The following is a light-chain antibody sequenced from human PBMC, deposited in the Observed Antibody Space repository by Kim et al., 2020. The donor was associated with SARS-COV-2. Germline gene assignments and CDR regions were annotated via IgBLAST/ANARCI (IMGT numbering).Light chain of an antibody. CDR3: LQHNTYPRLT. CDR2: VAS. CDR1: QGISNY. J-gene: IGKJ4*01. V-gene: IGKV1-17*03. Sequence: SVGDRITITCRASQGISNYLAWFQQKPGKAPKRLIYVASSLQSGVPSRCSGSASGTEFALTNSSLQPEDFATYYCLQHNTYPRLTFGGGTKVDIK.